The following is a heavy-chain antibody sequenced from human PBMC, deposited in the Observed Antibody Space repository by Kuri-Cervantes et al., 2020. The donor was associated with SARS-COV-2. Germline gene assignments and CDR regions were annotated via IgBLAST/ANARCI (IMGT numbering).Heavy chain of an antibody. J-gene: IGHJ4*02. CDR2: ISSSSSYI. V-gene: IGHV3-21*04. Sequence: GGSLRLSCAASGFTVSSNYMSWVRQAPGKGLEWVSSISSSSSYIYYADSVKGRFTISRDNSKNTLYLQMNSLRAEDTAVYYCAKDLLDYDFWSGYYTGVDYWGQGTLVTVSS. CDR1: GFTVSSNY. D-gene: IGHD3-3*01. CDR3: AKDLLDYDFWSGYYTGVDY.